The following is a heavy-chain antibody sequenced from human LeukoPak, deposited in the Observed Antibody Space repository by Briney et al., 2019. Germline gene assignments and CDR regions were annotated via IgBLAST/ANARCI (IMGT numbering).Heavy chain of an antibody. V-gene: IGHV1-8*01. CDR1: GYTLTSYD. J-gene: IGHJ5*02. CDR2: MNPNSGNT. Sequence: ASVKVSCKASGYTLTSYDINWVRQATGQGLEWMGWMNPNSGNTGYAQKFQGRVTMTRNTSISTAYMELSSLRSEDTAVYYCARSHYYASNWFDPWGQGTLVTVSS. CDR3: ARSHYYASNWFDP. D-gene: IGHD3-10*01.